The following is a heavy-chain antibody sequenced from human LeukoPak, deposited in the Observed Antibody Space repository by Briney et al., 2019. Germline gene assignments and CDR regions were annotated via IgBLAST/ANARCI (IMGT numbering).Heavy chain of an antibody. J-gene: IGHJ4*02. Sequence: PGGSLRLSCTASGFTFSTYGMSWVRQAPGKGLEWVSAISGGGDYTYSAVSVKGRFTISRDNSKNTLHLQMNSLRAEDTAVYYCARGTSAGIGDYWGQGTLVTVSS. V-gene: IGHV3-23*01. CDR1: GFTFSTYG. CDR3: ARGTSAGIGDY. D-gene: IGHD1-1*01. CDR2: ISGGGDYT.